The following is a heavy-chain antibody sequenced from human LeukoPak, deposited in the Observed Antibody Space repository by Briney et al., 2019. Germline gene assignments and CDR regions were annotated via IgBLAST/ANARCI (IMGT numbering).Heavy chain of an antibody. V-gene: IGHV3-21*01. CDR3: ATDGRSSGWYGFDY. D-gene: IGHD6-19*01. CDR1: GFTFDDYG. CDR2: ITSPVGRM. Sequence: GGSLRLSCAASGFTFDDYGMNWVRQAPGKGLEWVSSITSPVGRMYYADSLKGRITISRDNARSTLYLQMNSLRAEDTAVYYCATDGRSSGWYGFDYWGQGILVTVSS. J-gene: IGHJ4*02.